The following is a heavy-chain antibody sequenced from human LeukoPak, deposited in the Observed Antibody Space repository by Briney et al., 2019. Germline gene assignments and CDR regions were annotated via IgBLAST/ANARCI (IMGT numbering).Heavy chain of an antibody. CDR1: GGSISSGGYY. V-gene: IGHV4-30-2*01. J-gene: IGHJ3*02. D-gene: IGHD2-2*02. CDR3: ARDRPSIRVPAAIGDAFDI. CDR2: IYHSGST. Sequence: PSETLSLTCTVSGGSISSGGYYWSWIRQPPGKGLEWIGYIYHSGSTYYNPSLKSRVTISVDRSKYQFSLKLSSVTAADTAVYYCARDRPSIRVPAAIGDAFDIWGQGTMVTVSS.